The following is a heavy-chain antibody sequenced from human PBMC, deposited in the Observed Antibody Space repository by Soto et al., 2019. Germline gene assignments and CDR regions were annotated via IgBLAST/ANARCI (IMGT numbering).Heavy chain of an antibody. CDR3: ARRAETNGWNGFGADKYYIDF. CDR1: GYTFTSYD. Sequence: QVQLVQSGAEVRKPGASVKVSCDASGYTFTSYDIYWVRQATGQGLEWMGWLNPNTGNSGYAQKFQGRITVTSDTSINTVHMELSSLRSEDTAVYYCARRAETNGWNGFGADKYYIDFWGQGTLVTVSS. D-gene: IGHD1-1*01. V-gene: IGHV1-8*01. J-gene: IGHJ4*02. CDR2: LNPNTGNS.